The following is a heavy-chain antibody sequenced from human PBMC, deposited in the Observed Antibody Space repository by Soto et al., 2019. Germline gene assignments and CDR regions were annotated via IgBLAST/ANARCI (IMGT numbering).Heavy chain of an antibody. CDR1: GFTFSSYA. V-gene: IGHV3-23*01. CDR2: ISGSGGST. D-gene: IGHD3-9*01. CDR3: AKDLEVLRYFDWLLTTFDY. J-gene: IGHJ4*02. Sequence: PGGSLRLSCAASGFTFSSYAMSWVRQAPGKGLEWVSAISGSGGSTYYADSVKGRFTISRDNSKNTLYLQMNSLRAEDTAVYYCAKDLEVLRYFDWLLTTFDYWGQGTLVTVSS.